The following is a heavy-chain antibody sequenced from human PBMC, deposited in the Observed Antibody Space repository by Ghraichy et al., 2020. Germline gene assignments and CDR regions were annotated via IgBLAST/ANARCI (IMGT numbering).Heavy chain of an antibody. D-gene: IGHD5-18*01. CDR2: LNREDGRT. CDR1: GYSLTDLS. V-gene: IGHV1-24*01. Sequence: ASVKVSCDISGYSLTDLSIHWVRQAPGKGLEWMGGLNREDGRTIYAQKLQGRVTMTEDTSTDTAYMELSRLTSEDTAVYFCATDGLDSYGYDWDHWGQGTLVTVSS. CDR3: ATDGLDSYGYDWDH. J-gene: IGHJ4*02.